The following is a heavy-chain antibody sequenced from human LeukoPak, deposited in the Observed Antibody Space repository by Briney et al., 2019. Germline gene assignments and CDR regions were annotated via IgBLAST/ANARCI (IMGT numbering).Heavy chain of an antibody. CDR2: INPGGSSI. CDR3: ARSNQADDY. Sequence: PGGSLRLSCAASGFTFSSYWMHCVRQVPGEGLVWVARINPGGSSITYADSVKGRFTISRDNAKNTLYLQMDSLRAEDTGVYYCARSNQADDYWGQGTLLTASS. D-gene: IGHD1-14*01. CDR1: GFTFSSYW. J-gene: IGHJ4*02. V-gene: IGHV3-74*01.